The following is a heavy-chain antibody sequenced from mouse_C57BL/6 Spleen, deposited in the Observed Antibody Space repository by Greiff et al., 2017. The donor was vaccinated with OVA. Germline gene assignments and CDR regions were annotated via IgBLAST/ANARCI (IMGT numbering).Heavy chain of an antibody. V-gene: IGHV1-54*01. Sequence: VQLQQSGAELVRPGTSVKVSCKASGYAFTNYLLEWVKQRPGQGLEWIGVINPGSGGTNYNEKFKGKATLTADNSSSTAYMQLSSLTSEDSAVYFCARGDYYGSSYAMDYWGQGTSVTVSS. J-gene: IGHJ4*01. D-gene: IGHD1-1*01. CDR1: GYAFTNYL. CDR2: INPGSGGT. CDR3: ARGDYYGSSYAMDY.